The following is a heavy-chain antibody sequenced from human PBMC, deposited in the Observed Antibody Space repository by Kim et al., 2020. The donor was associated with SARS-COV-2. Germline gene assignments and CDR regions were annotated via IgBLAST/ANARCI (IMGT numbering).Heavy chain of an antibody. D-gene: IGHD2-2*01. CDR1: GGSFSGYY. J-gene: IGHJ5*02. CDR2: ITHPGST. Sequence: SETLSLTCAVYGGSFSGYYLLWIRQPPGTGLEWIAEITHPGSTHSNPSLNSRVPLSVATSPHPFSLTLISVPAAATAVYYCARPGTSFHGRWFDPCGQG. V-gene: IGHV4-34*01. CDR3: ARPGTSFHGRWFDP.